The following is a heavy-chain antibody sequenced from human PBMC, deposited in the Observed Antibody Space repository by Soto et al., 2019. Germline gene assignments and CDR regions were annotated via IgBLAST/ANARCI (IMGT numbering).Heavy chain of an antibody. Sequence: GESLKISCKGSGYSFTSYWISWVRQMPGKGLEWMGRIDPSDSYTNYSPSFQGHVTISADKSISTAYLQWSSLKASDTAMYYCARQYGSGSYRLYYYGMDVWGQGPTVTVSS. V-gene: IGHV5-10-1*01. CDR3: ARQYGSGSYRLYYYGMDV. J-gene: IGHJ6*02. CDR2: IDPSDSYT. CDR1: GYSFTSYW. D-gene: IGHD3-10*01.